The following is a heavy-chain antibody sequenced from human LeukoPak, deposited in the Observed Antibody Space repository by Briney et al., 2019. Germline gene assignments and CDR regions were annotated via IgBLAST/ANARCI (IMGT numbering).Heavy chain of an antibody. D-gene: IGHD5-18*01. J-gene: IGHJ3*01. V-gene: IGHV3-30*18. CDR3: AKGYSYGTVYVFDD. Sequence: GGSLRLSCSASGLSFSRYDMHWVRQAPGRGLEWVAVISYDGGAQYYTDSVKGRFTISRDNSKNTLYLQMNSLRAKDTAEYYGAKGYSYGTVYVFDDWGQGTMVTVSS. CDR1: GLSFSRYD. CDR2: ISYDGGAQ.